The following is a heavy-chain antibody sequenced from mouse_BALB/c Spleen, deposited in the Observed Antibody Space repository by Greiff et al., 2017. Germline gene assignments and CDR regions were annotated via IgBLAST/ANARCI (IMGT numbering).Heavy chain of an antibody. CDR3: ARDYYGSRGDYYAMDD. CDR2: IDPANGNT. Sequence: QLQQSGAELVKPGASVKLSCTASGFNIKDTYMHWVKQRPEQGLEWIGRIDPANGNTKYDPKFQGKATITADTSSNTAYLQLSSLTSEDTAVYYCARDYYGSRGDYYAMDDWGQGTSVTVSS. V-gene: IGHV14-3*02. D-gene: IGHD1-1*01. J-gene: IGHJ4*01. CDR1: GFNIKDTY.